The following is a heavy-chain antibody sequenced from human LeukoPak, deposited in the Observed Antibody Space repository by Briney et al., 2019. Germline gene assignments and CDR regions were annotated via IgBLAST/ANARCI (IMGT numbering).Heavy chain of an antibody. CDR1: GFTFSSYA. Sequence: GGSLRLSCAASGFTFSSYAMSWVRQAPGKGLEWVSAISGSGGSTYYADSVKGRFTISRGNSKNTLYLQMNSLRAEDTAVYYCAKWSRYGSGSLDYWGQGTLVTVSS. CDR2: ISGSGGST. V-gene: IGHV3-23*01. CDR3: AKWSRYGSGSLDY. D-gene: IGHD3-10*01. J-gene: IGHJ4*02.